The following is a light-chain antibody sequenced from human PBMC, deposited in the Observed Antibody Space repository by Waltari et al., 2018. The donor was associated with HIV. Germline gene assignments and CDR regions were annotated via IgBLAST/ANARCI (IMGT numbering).Light chain of an antibody. Sequence: EIVLTPSPGTLSLSPGERATLSCRPSKSVSSRYLAWYQQKPGQDPRLLIDGASSRATGIPDRFSGSGSGTDFTLTISRLEPEDFAVYYCQQYDSSPPVFTFGPGTKVDIK. CDR3: QQYDSSPPVFT. CDR2: GAS. J-gene: IGKJ3*01. V-gene: IGKV3-20*01. CDR1: KSVSSRY.